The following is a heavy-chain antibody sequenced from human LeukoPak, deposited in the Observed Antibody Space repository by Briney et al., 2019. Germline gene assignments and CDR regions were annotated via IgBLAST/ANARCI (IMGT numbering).Heavy chain of an antibody. CDR1: GGSISSYY. V-gene: IGHV4-4*07. Sequence: SETLSLTCTVSGGSISSYYWSWIRQPPGKGLEWIGRIYNSGSTNYNPSLKSRVTMSVDTSKNQFSLKLNSVTAADTAVYYCARNYCSGGSCYSGLDYWGQGTLVTVSS. CDR2: IYNSGST. D-gene: IGHD2-15*01. J-gene: IGHJ4*02. CDR3: ARNYCSGGSCYSGLDY.